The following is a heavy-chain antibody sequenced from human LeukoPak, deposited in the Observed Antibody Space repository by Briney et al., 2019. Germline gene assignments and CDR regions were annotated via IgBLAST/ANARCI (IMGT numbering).Heavy chain of an antibody. CDR1: VYSISTGYF. CDR2: IFHTGRT. Sequence: SDTLSLPCAVSVYSISTGYFMGWIRQSPGPGLEWIGSIFHTGRTSYNPSFKSRVTLSVDTSKNEFSLKLTCVTATDTAIYYCASPRGTYIDYWGQGTPVTVSS. J-gene: IGHJ4*02. CDR3: ASPRGTYIDY. D-gene: IGHD3-16*01. V-gene: IGHV4-38-2*01.